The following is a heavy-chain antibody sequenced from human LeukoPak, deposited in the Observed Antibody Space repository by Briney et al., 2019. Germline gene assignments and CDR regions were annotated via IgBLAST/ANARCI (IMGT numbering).Heavy chain of an antibody. CDR1: GGSISSYY. Sequence: SETLSLTCTVSGGSISSYYWSWIRQPPGKGLEWIGYIYYSGSTNYNPSLKSRVTMSVDTSKNQFSLKLSSVTAADTAVYYCARRKGYSSSWYDYWGQGTLVTVSS. CDR2: IYYSGST. V-gene: IGHV4-59*08. D-gene: IGHD6-13*01. J-gene: IGHJ4*02. CDR3: ARRKGYSSSWYDY.